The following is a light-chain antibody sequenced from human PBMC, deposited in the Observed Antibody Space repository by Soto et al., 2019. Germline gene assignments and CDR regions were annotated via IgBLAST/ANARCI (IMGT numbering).Light chain of an antibody. Sequence: EIVMTQSPATLSVSPGDRATLSCRASQSVDNDLAWYQQKPGQPPRLLIYDASTSATGIPARFSGSQSGTEFTLTISSLLSEDFAVYYCQQYNNWPLTFGGGTKVEIK. J-gene: IGKJ4*01. CDR3: QQYNNWPLT. CDR1: QSVDND. CDR2: DAS. V-gene: IGKV3D-15*01.